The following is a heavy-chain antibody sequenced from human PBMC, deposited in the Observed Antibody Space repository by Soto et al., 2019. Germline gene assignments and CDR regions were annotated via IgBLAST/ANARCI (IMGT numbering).Heavy chain of an antibody. Sequence: ASVNVSCKASGYTFTSYGVSWVRQAPGQGLEWMGWISAYNGNTKYAQNLQGRVTLTTDTSTSTVYMELRSLRSDNAAVYYCARAWFCSGGTCYSDSWGQGTLVTVSS. D-gene: IGHD2-15*01. CDR3: ARAWFCSGGTCYSDS. V-gene: IGHV1-18*01. CDR1: GYTFTSYG. J-gene: IGHJ4*02. CDR2: ISAYNGNT.